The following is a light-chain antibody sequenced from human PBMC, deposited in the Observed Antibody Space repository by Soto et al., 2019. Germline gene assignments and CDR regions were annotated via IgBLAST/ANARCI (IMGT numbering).Light chain of an antibody. V-gene: IGKV3-11*01. Sequence: EIQLTQKRAALRRVPGDCVSLSSRASQYINTRLAWYQHRPGQAPRLLIYQTSIRAAGIPARFSASGSGTDFTLTISDVQPEDFALYYCHQRQSWPRTFGQGTKVDI. CDR2: QTS. J-gene: IGKJ1*01. CDR3: HQRQSWPRT. CDR1: QYINTR.